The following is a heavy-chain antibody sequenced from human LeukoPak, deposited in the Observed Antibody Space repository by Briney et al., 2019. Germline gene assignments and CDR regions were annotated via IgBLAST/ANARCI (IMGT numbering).Heavy chain of an antibody. Sequence: SETLSLTCTVSGGSISSGSYYWSWVRQPAGTGLEWLGRIYTSGSTNYNPSPKSRISISVDTSKNQFYLKLSSVTAADTAVYYCARGRDPRSRAWFDSWGQGTLVTVSS. CDR3: ARGRDPRSRAWFDS. D-gene: IGHD5-24*01. V-gene: IGHV4-61*02. CDR2: IYTSGST. CDR1: GGSISSGSYY. J-gene: IGHJ5*01.